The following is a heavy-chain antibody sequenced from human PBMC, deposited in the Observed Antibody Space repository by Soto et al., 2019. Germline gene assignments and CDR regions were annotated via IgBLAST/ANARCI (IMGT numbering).Heavy chain of an antibody. CDR1: GFTFSSYA. CDR3: PRSYDSSGYHSLDY. J-gene: IGHJ4*02. CDR2: ISYDGSNK. Sequence: GGSLRLSCAASGFTFSSYAMHWIRQATGKGLEWVAVISYDGSNKYYADSVKGRFTISRDNSRNTLYLQMNSLRAEDTAVYYCPRSYDSSGYHSLDYWGQGTLVTSPQ. V-gene: IGHV3-30-3*01. D-gene: IGHD3-22*01.